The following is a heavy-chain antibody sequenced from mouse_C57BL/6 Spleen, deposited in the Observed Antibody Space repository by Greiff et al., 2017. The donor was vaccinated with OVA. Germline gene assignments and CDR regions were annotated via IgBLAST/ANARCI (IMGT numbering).Heavy chain of an antibody. V-gene: IGHV1-82*01. D-gene: IGHD2-4*01. Sequence: VNVVESGPELVKPGASVKISCKASGYAFSSSWMNWVKQRPGKGLEWIGRIYPGDGDTNYNGKFKGKATLTADKSSSTAYMQLSSLTSEDSAVYFCARSNYDYDEGYFDYWGQGTTLTVSS. CDR3: ARSNYDYDEGYFDY. CDR2: IYPGDGDT. CDR1: GYAFSSSW. J-gene: IGHJ2*01.